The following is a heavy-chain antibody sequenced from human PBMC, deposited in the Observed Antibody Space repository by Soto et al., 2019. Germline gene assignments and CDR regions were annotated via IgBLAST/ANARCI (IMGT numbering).Heavy chain of an antibody. D-gene: IGHD5-12*01. J-gene: IGHJ2*01. CDR1: GFSFSSYD. CDR3: AREPPVACFWYFDL. V-gene: IGHV3-13*01. CDR2: IGTAGDT. Sequence: EVQLVESGGGLVQPGGSLRLSCAASGFSFSSYDMHWVRQATGKGLEWVSSIGTAGDTYYPGSVKGRFTISRENAKNSLYLQMNSLRAEDTAVYYCAREPPVACFWYFDLWGRGTLVTGSS.